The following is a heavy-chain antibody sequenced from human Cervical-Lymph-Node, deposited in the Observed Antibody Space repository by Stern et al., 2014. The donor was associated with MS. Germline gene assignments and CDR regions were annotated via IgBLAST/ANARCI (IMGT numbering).Heavy chain of an antibody. CDR1: GDTFSSYT. D-gene: IGHD3-10*01. Sequence: QVQLVQSGAEVKKPGSSVKVSCKASGDTFSSYTITWVRQAPGQGLEWMGRIIPIIATTNYAQKFQGRVTITADKSTNTAYMELSSLKFEDTAVYYCARDPGGYWGQGTLVTVSS. J-gene: IGHJ4*02. CDR3: ARDPGGY. CDR2: IIPIIATT. V-gene: IGHV1-69*08.